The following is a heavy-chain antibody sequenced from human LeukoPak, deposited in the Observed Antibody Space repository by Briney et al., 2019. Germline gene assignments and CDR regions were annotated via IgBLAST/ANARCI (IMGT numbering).Heavy chain of an antibody. V-gene: IGHV1-2*06. D-gene: IGHD3-3*01. Sequence: ASVKVSCKGSGYNFVGYYIHWVRQVPGQGLEWMGRINPRDGETSFAQKFQGRVTMTRDTSISTAYMELSGFRSDDTAVYYCGRDWELRFHQGGLDYWGQGTLVTVSS. CDR3: GRDWELRFHQGGLDY. CDR2: INPRDGET. J-gene: IGHJ4*02. CDR1: GYNFVGYY.